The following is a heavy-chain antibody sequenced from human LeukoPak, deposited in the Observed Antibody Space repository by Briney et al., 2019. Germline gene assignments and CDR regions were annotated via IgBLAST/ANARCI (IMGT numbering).Heavy chain of an antibody. CDR3: ARGPRNDP. V-gene: IGHV1-8*01. CDR2: VHPNTGNT. CDR1: GYPFTTYE. J-gene: IGHJ5*02. D-gene: IGHD1-14*01. Sequence: GASVTISFKTSGYPFTTYEINWVRQAAGQGLEWMGWVHPNTGNTAYAQRFQGRVTMTRDTSISTAYMELSSLTSNDTAVYFCARGPRNDPWGQGTLVTVSS.